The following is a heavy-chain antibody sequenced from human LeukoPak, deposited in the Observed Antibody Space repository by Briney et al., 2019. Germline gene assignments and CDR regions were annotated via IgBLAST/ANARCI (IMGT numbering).Heavy chain of an antibody. J-gene: IGHJ5*02. D-gene: IGHD2-2*01. CDR3: AIPNCSSTSCPYT. CDR2: IIPIFGTA. Sequence: SVKVSCKASGGTFSSYAISWVRQAPGQGLEWMGGIIPIFGTANYAQKFQGRVTITTDESTSTAYMELSSLRSEDTAVYYCAIPNCSSTSCPYTWGQGTLVTVSS. CDR1: GGTFSSYA. V-gene: IGHV1-69*05.